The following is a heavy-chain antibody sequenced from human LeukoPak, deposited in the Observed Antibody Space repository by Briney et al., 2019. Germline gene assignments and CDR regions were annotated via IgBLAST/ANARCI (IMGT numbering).Heavy chain of an antibody. Sequence: GGSLRLSCAASGFTFSNYGIHWVRQAPGKGLEWVAVISYDGNNKYYADSVKGRFTISRDNSKNTLFLQMNSLRAEDTAVYYCAKGVDYCSGGSCPADYWGPGTLATVSS. D-gene: IGHD2-15*01. J-gene: IGHJ4*02. CDR3: AKGVDYCSGGSCPADY. CDR2: ISYDGNNK. V-gene: IGHV3-30*18. CDR1: GFTFSNYG.